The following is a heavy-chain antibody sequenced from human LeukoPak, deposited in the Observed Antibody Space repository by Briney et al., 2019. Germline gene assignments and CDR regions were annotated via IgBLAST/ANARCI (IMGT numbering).Heavy chain of an antibody. CDR2: INPSGDTT. CDR1: GFTFTTYF. CDR3: ARDRNGDQRANAFDI. Sequence: ASVKVSCEASGFTFTTYFMHWVRQAPGQGLEWMGKINPSGDTTTYAQKFQGRVTMTRDTSTSTGYMELRSLRSEDTAVYYCARDRNGDQRANAFDIWGQGTMVTVSS. V-gene: IGHV1-46*01. J-gene: IGHJ3*02. D-gene: IGHD2-21*02.